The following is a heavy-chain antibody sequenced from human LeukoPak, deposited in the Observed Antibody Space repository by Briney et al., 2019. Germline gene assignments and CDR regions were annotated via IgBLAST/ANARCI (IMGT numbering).Heavy chain of an antibody. V-gene: IGHV3-21*01. CDR2: ISSSSSYI. CDR1: GFTFSSYS. D-gene: IGHD4-17*01. J-gene: IGHJ4*02. CDR3: ARDLDYGDLY. Sequence: GGSLRLSCAASGFTFSSYSMNWVRQAPGKGLEWVSSISSSSSYICYADSVKGRFTISRDNAKNSLYLQMNSLRAEDTAVYYCARDLDYGDLYWGQGTLVTVSS.